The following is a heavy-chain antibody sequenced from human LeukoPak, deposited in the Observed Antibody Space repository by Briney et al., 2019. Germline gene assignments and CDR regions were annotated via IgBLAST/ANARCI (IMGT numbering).Heavy chain of an antibody. CDR3: AREGGTTVTTRRYFDY. V-gene: IGHV4-30-4*01. Sequence: PSETLSLTCTVSGGSISSGDYYWSWIRRPPGKGLEWIGYIYYSGSTYYNPSLKSRVTISVDTSKNQFSLKLSSVTAADTAVYYCAREGGTTVTTRRYFDYWGQGTLVTVSS. CDR2: IYYSGST. J-gene: IGHJ4*02. CDR1: GGSISSGDYY. D-gene: IGHD4-17*01.